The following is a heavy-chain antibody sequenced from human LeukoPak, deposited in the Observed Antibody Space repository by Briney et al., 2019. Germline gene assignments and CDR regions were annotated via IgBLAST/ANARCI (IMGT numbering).Heavy chain of an antibody. CDR3: ARVSAAGMEFHYGMDV. CDR2: IHYSEST. D-gene: IGHD6-13*01. CDR1: GGPIRSYY. J-gene: IGHJ6*02. V-gene: IGHV4-59*01. Sequence: SETLSLTCTVSGGPIRSYYWSWMRQPPGKGLEWIGNIHYSESTNFNPSLKSRVAIAVDTSKNQFSLSMRSVTAADTAVYYCARVSAAGMEFHYGMDVWGQGPTVFVSS.